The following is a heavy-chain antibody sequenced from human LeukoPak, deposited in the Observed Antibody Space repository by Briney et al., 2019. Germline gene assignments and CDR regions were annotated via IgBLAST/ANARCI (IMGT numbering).Heavy chain of an antibody. Sequence: GGSLRLSCAASGFTFDDYGMSWVRQAPGKGLEWVSGINWNGGNTGYADSVKGRFTISRDNSKNTLYLQMNSLRAEDTAVYYCAKALLRGSYGSGSYYHPYYFDYWGQGTLVTVSS. CDR3: AKALLRGSYGSGSYYHPYYFDY. D-gene: IGHD3-10*01. CDR1: GFTFDDYG. CDR2: INWNGGNT. J-gene: IGHJ4*02. V-gene: IGHV3-20*04.